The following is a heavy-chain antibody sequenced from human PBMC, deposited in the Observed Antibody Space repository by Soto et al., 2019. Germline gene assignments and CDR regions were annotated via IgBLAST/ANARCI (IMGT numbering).Heavy chain of an antibody. V-gene: IGHV3-33*01. CDR2: IWYDGSNK. J-gene: IGHJ6*02. CDR3: ARDYQPDYYYYYGMDV. CDR1: GFTFSSYG. Sequence: VGSLRLSCAASGFTFSSYGMHWVRQAPGKGLEWVAVIWYDGSNKYYADSVKGRFTISRDNSKNTLYLQMNSLRAEDTAVYYCARDYQPDYYYYYGMDVWGQGTTVTVSS. D-gene: IGHD3-16*02.